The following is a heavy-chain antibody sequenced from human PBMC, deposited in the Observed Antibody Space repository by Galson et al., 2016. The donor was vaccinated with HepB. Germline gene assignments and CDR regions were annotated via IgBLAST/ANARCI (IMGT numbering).Heavy chain of an antibody. CDR1: GFTFSRYW. Sequence: SLRLSCAASGFTFSRYWMHWVRQVPGKGLVWVSRINSDGSSRNYADSVKGRFTISRDNAESTLYLQMNSLRVEDTALYYCAVSMGGAFDWYDYLDYWGQETPVAVTS. D-gene: IGHD3-9*01. J-gene: IGHJ4*02. CDR3: AVSMGGAFDWYDYLDY. V-gene: IGHV3-74*01. CDR2: INSDGSSR.